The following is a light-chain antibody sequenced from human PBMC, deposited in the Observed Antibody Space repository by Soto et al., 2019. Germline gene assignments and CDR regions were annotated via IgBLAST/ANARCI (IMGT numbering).Light chain of an antibody. V-gene: IGLV2-11*01. CDR3: CSFAGSYSYV. Sequence: KLPRSVSGSPGQSYTLSCTGTSSDVGRYDYVAWYQQYPGEAPKLIIYDVTERPSGVPDRFSGSKSGNTASLPISGLRAEDGAAYSCCSFAGSYSYVCGSGTKVTVL. CDR1: SSDVGRYDY. J-gene: IGLJ1*01. CDR2: DVT.